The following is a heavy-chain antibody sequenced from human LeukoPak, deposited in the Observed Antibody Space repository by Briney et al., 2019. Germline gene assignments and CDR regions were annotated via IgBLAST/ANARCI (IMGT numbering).Heavy chain of an antibody. Sequence: QPGRSLRLSCAASGFTFSSYGMHWVRQAPGKGLEWVAVIWYDGSNKYYADSVKGRFTISRDDSKNTLYLQMNSLRAEDTAVYYCAKPMWGSGTRNNAFHIWGQGTMVTVSS. CDR3: AKPMWGSGTRNNAFHI. V-gene: IGHV3-33*06. CDR2: IWYDGSNK. J-gene: IGHJ3*02. CDR1: GFTFSSYG. D-gene: IGHD3-10*01.